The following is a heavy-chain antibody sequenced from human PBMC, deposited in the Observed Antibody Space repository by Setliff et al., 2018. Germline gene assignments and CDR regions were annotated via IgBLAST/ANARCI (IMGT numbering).Heavy chain of an antibody. CDR2: ISAYSDDT. V-gene: IGHV1-18*01. J-gene: IGHJ4*02. CDR3: AYDSSGYYPGY. Sequence: ASVKVSCKASGHTFITFGISWVRQAPAQGLEWMGWISAYSDDTKYAEKFQGRVTMTMDTSTGTAYMELRSLRSDDTAVYICAYDSSGYYPGYWGQGTLVTVSS. D-gene: IGHD3-22*01. CDR1: GHTFITFG.